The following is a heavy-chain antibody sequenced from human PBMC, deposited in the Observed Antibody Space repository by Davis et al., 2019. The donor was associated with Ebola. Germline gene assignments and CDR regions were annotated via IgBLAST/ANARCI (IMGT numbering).Heavy chain of an antibody. CDR3: ARGYGVAAD. CDR1: GYTFTSYD. Sequence: AASVQVSCKASGYTFTSYDISWVRQATGQGLEWMGWMNPNSDNKGYPQKFQGRVTMTRNTSISTAYMELSSLRSEDTAVYYCARGYGVAADWGQGTLVTVSS. J-gene: IGHJ4*02. CDR2: MNPNSDNK. D-gene: IGHD2-15*01. V-gene: IGHV1-8*01.